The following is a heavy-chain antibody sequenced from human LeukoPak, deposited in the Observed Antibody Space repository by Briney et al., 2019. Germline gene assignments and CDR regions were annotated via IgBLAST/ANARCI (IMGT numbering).Heavy chain of an antibody. V-gene: IGHV3-74*01. J-gene: IGHJ4*02. D-gene: IGHD1-14*01. Sequence: TGGSLRLSSAASGFTFSSYWMHWVRQVPGKGLVWVARINPGGSSITYADSVKGRFTISRDNAKNTLYLQMDSLRAEDTGVYYCARSNQADDYWGQGTLVTVSS. CDR1: GFTFSSYW. CDR2: INPGGSSI. CDR3: ARSNQADDY.